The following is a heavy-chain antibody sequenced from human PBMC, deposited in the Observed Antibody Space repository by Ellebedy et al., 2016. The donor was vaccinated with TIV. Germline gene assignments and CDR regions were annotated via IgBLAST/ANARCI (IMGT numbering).Heavy chain of an antibody. CDR1: GFTFSSYA. J-gene: IGHJ3*02. Sequence: GGSLRLXXAASGFTFSSYAMSWVRQAPGKGLEWVSAISGSGGSTYYADSVKGRFTISRDNSKNTLYLQMNSLRAEDTTVYYCAKANWNRRPDDAFDIWGQGTMVTVSS. D-gene: IGHD1-20*01. CDR3: AKANWNRRPDDAFDI. V-gene: IGHV3-23*01. CDR2: ISGSGGST.